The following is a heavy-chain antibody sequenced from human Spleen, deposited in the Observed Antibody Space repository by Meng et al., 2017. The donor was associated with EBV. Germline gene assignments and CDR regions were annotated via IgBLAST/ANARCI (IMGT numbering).Heavy chain of an antibody. V-gene: IGHV3-21*02. D-gene: IGHD3-10*01. CDR3: ARDSGNHYETDNYYYGWFDL. CDR1: GFTLRSYA. CDR2: ISLSSSFT. J-gene: IGHJ5*02. Sequence: ERQLVESVGGLVTRGGSLRVSCASSGFTLRSYAMNWVRLAPGKGLEWVAFISLSSSFTYYAESVQGRFTISRDNAENSLFLQMKSLRVEDTAIYFCARDSGNHYETDNYYYGWFDLWGQGTLVTVSS.